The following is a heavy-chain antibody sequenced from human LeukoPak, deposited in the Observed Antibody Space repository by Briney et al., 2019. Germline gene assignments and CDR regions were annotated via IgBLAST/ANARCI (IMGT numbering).Heavy chain of an antibody. J-gene: IGHJ4*02. Sequence: GGSLRLSCVVSGFTFSSNGMSWVRQAPGKGLEWVSAISGSGGTTYYADSVRGRFTISKDSSKNTLQMNSLSADDTAMYYCAKHSGGVYGNSDYWGQGILVTVSS. CDR1: GFTFSSNG. V-gene: IGHV3-23*01. D-gene: IGHD1-1*01. CDR2: ISGSGGTT. CDR3: AKHSGGVYGNSDY.